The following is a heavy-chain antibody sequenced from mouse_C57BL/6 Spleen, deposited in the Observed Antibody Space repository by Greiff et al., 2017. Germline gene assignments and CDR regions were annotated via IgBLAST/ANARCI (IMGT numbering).Heavy chain of an antibody. Sequence: EVQRVESGGGLVKPGGSLKLSCAASGFTFSSYTMSWVRQTPEKRLEWVATISGGGGNTYYPDSVKGRFTISRDNAKNTLYLQMSSLRSEDTALYYCARRLVTTGDFDYWGQGTTLTVSS. D-gene: IGHD2-2*01. CDR1: GFTFSSYT. J-gene: IGHJ2*01. CDR3: ARRLVTTGDFDY. V-gene: IGHV5-9*01. CDR2: ISGGGGNT.